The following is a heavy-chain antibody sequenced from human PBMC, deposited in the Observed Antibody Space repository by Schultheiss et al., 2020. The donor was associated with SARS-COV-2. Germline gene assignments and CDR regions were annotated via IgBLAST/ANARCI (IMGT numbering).Heavy chain of an antibody. CDR3: ARDSEVVGASADAFDI. Sequence: SETLSLTCAVYGGSFSGYYWSWIRQPPGKGLEWIGSIYHSGSTYYNPSLKSRVTMSVDTSKNQFSLKLSSVTAADTAVYYCARDSEVVGASADAFDIWGQGTMVTVSS. V-gene: IGHV4-34*01. CDR1: GGSFSGYY. D-gene: IGHD1-26*01. CDR2: IYHSGST. J-gene: IGHJ3*02.